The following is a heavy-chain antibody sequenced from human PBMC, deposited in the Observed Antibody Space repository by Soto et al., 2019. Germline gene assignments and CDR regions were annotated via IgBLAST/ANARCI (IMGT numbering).Heavy chain of an antibody. D-gene: IGHD3-16*02. J-gene: IGHJ6*01. CDR2: ISLSSSFI. V-gene: IGHV3-21*01. CDR1: GFTFSNYS. CDR3: ARDLRLGELSFYGMDV. Sequence: SLIISCAASGFTFSNYSINWVRQAPGKGLEWVSSISLSSSFIYYADSVKGRFTISRDNAKNSLYLQMSSLRAEDTAVYYCARDLRLGELSFYGMDVWGQGTTVTVSS.